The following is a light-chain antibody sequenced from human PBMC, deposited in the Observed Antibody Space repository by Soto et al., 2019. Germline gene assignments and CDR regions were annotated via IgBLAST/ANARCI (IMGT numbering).Light chain of an antibody. CDR2: GNG. CDR1: SSSIGAGYE. Sequence: QSALTQPPSVSGAPGQRVTISCSGTSSSIGAGYEVHWYHQLPGTAPKLVVSGNGNRPSGVPDRLSASKSGTSASLAITGLQAEDEGDYYCAAWDASLGGFYVFGSGTKVT. V-gene: IGLV1-40*01. CDR3: AAWDASLGGFYV. J-gene: IGLJ1*01.